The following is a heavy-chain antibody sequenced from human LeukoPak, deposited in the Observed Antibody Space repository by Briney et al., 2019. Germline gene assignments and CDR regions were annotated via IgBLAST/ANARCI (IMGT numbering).Heavy chain of an antibody. V-gene: IGHV1-18*01. CDR2: ISAYNGNT. CDR3: ARVVAGNYYFDY. J-gene: IGHJ4*02. D-gene: IGHD2-21*01. CDR1: GGTFSSYA. Sequence: ASVKVSCKASGGTFSSYAISWVRQAPGQGLEWMGWISAYNGNTNYAQKLQGRVTMTTDTSTSTAYMELRSLRSDDTAVYYCARVVAGNYYFDYWGQGTLVTVSS.